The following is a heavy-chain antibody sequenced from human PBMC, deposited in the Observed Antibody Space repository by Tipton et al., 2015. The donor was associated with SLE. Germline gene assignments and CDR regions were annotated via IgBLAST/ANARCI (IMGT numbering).Heavy chain of an antibody. V-gene: IGHV4-59*11. CDR2: INYSGTT. CDR3: ARAPEGDLGGMDV. Sequence: TLSLTCAVSGGSINSRYWSWIRQPPGKGLEWIGYINYSGTTNFNPSLKSRATISVDTSNNQFSLKLSSVTAADTAVYYCARAPEGDLGGMDVWGQGTTVTVSS. J-gene: IGHJ6*02. CDR1: GGSINSRY. D-gene: IGHD3-16*01.